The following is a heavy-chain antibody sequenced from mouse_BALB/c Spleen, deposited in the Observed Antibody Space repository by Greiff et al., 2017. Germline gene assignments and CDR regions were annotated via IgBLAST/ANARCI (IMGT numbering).Heavy chain of an antibody. CDR2: INPDSSTI. J-gene: IGHJ4*01. CDR1: GFDFSRYW. Sequence: EVKVVESGGGLVQPGGSLKLSWAASGFDFSRYWRSWVRQAPGKGLEWIGEINPDSSTINYTPSLKDKFIISRDNAKNTLYLQMSKVRSEDTALYYCARRLGWGAMDYWGQGTSVTVSS. CDR3: ARRLGWGAMDY. V-gene: IGHV4-1*02. D-gene: IGHD4-1*01.